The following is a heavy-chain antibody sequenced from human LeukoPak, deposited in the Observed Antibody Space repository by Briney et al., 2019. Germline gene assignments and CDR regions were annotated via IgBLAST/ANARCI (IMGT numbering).Heavy chain of an antibody. J-gene: IGHJ6*03. CDR2: IYTSGGT. CDR1: GGSISSGGYY. CDR3: AREVSSSWYDYYYMDV. D-gene: IGHD6-13*01. Sequence: SETLSLTCPGSGGSISSGGYYWSWIRQPAGKGLEWIGRIYTSGGTNYNPSLKSRVTISVDTSKNQFSLKLSSVTAADTAVYYCAREVSSSWYDYYYMDVWGKGTTVTVSS. V-gene: IGHV4-61*02.